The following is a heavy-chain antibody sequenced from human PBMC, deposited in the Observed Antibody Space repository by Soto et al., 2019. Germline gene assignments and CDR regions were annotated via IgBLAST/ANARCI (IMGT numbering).Heavy chain of an antibody. V-gene: IGHV3-33*01. D-gene: IGHD6-25*01. CDR2: IWYDGSNK. CDR1: GFTFSSYG. CDR3: AREVAADYYYYYGMDV. J-gene: IGHJ6*02. Sequence: GGSLRLSCAASGFTFSSYGMHWVRQAPGKGLEWVAVIWYDGSNKYYADSVKGRFTISRDNSKNTLYLQMNSLRAEDTAVYYCAREVAADYYYYYGMDVWGQGTTVTVSS.